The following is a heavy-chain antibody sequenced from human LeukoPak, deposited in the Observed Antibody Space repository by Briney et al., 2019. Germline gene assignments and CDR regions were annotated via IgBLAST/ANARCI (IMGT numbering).Heavy chain of an antibody. D-gene: IGHD2-15*01. J-gene: IGHJ4*02. Sequence: SGGSLRLPRAASGFTFSNYGMHWVRQAPGKGLEWVVVISHDGSNNNYADSVKGRFTISRDNSKNTLYLQMNSLRPEDTAVYYCAKVRVGTAHFDYWGQGTLVTVSS. CDR2: ISHDGSNN. V-gene: IGHV3-30*18. CDR1: GFTFSNYG. CDR3: AKVRVGTAHFDY.